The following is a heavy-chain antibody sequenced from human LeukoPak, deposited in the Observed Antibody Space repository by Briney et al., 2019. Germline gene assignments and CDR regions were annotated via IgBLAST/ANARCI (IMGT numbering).Heavy chain of an antibody. CDR1: GFTFSSYS. CDR2: ISSSSSYI. J-gene: IGHJ6*03. Sequence: PGGSLRLSCAASGFTFSSYSMNWVRQAPGKGLEWVSSISSSSSYIYYADSVKGRFTISRDNAKNSLYLQMNSLRAEDTAVYYCATASDPHLGYYYYYMDVWGKGTTVTVSS. CDR3: ATASDPHLGYYYYYMDV. V-gene: IGHV3-21*01. D-gene: IGHD2-21*02.